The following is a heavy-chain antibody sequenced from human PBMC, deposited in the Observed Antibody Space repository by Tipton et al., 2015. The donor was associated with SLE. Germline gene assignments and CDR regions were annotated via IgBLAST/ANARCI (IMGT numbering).Heavy chain of an antibody. Sequence: TLSLTCSVSGGSISSSYYYWGWIRQPPGKGLEWIGNIYYSGSTYYNPSLKSRVTISVDTSKNQFSLKVRFVTAADTAVYYCARQDCPSGVCSPFYSWGQGTLVTVSS. CDR2: IYYSGST. CDR1: GGSISSSYYY. J-gene: IGHJ5*01. D-gene: IGHD2-8*01. CDR3: ARQDCPSGVCSPFYS. V-gene: IGHV4-39*01.